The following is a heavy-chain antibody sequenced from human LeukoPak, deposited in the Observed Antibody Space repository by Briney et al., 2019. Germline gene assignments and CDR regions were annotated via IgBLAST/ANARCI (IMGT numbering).Heavy chain of an antibody. J-gene: IGHJ3*02. CDR2: IYPGDNT. CDR1: GFTVSGNY. Sequence: QTGGSLRLSCAASGFTVSGNYMSWVRQAPGMGLEWVSIIYPGDNTYYADSVKGRFTISRDTSQNTLYLQMNSLRVEDTAVYYCAKTLVETPMYDAFDIWGLGTKVTVSS. D-gene: IGHD5-18*01. V-gene: IGHV3-53*01. CDR3: AKTLVETPMYDAFDI.